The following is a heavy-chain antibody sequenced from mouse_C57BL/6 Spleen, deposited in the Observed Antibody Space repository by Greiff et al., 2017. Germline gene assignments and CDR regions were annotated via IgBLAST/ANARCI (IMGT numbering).Heavy chain of an antibody. Sequence: QVQLQQSGAELVRPGASVTLSCKASGYTFTDYEMHWVKQTPVHGLEWIGAIDPETGGTAYNQKFKGKAILTADKSSSTAYMELRSLTSEDSAVYYCTRGLLRSAMDYWGKGTSVTVSS. V-gene: IGHV1-15*01. D-gene: IGHD1-1*01. CDR1: GYTFTDYE. J-gene: IGHJ4*01. CDR2: IDPETGGT. CDR3: TRGLLRSAMDY.